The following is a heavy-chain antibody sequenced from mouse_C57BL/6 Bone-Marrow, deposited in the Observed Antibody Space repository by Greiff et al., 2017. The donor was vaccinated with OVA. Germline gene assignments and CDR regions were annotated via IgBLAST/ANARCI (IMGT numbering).Heavy chain of an antibody. V-gene: IGHV1-53*01. CDR3: AGDSNYVGWYFDV. CDR2: INPSNGGP. J-gene: IGHJ1*03. D-gene: IGHD2-5*01. CDR1: GYTFTSYW. Sequence: QVQLQQPGTELVKPGASVKLSCKASGYTFTSYWMHWVKQRPGQGLEWIGNINPSNGGPNYTEKFKSKATLTVDKSSSTAYMQLSSLTSEDSAVYYCAGDSNYVGWYFDVWGTGTTVTVST.